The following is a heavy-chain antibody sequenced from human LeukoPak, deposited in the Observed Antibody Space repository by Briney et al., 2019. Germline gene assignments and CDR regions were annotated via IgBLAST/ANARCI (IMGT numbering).Heavy chain of an antibody. CDR3: ARGPSTSDSSAYLIDLFDN. V-gene: IGHV1-46*01. CDR1: GYTFTSTY. Sequence: ASVKVSCKASGYTFTSTYIHWVRQAPGQGLEWMGIINPSGGTTIYAQKFQGRVTMTRDTSTSTVYMELSSLRSEDTAVYYCARGPSTSDSSAYLIDLFDNWGQGTLVTVSS. D-gene: IGHD3-22*01. J-gene: IGHJ4*02. CDR2: INPSGGTT.